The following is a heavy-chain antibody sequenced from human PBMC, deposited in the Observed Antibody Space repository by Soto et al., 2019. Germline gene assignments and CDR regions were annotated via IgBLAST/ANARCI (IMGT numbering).Heavy chain of an antibody. J-gene: IGHJ3*02. Sequence: EVHLVESGGGLVQPGGSLRLSCAASGFTFSTYWMHWVLQAPEKGLLWVSHINGDGSYTDFADSVKGRFTISRDNAKNTVYLQMQSLRVEDTAVYFCVRTWHGFDIWGPGTMVTVSS. CDR1: GFTFSTYW. V-gene: IGHV3-74*01. CDR3: VRTWHGFDI. CDR2: INGDGSYT.